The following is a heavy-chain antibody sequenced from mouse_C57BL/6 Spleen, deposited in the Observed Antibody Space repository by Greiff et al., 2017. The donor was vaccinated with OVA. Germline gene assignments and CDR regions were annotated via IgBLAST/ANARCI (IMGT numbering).Heavy chain of an antibody. CDR3: ARAFITLDFDV. V-gene: IGHV1-66*01. D-gene: IGHD1-1*01. CDR2: IYPGSGNT. Sequence: QVQLQQSGPELVKPGASVKISCKASGYSFTSYYIHWVKQRPGQGLEWIGWIYPGSGNTKYNEKFKGKATLTADTSSSTAYMQLSSLTSEDSAVYYCARAFITLDFDVWGTGTTVTVSS. CDR1: GYSFTSYY. J-gene: IGHJ1*03.